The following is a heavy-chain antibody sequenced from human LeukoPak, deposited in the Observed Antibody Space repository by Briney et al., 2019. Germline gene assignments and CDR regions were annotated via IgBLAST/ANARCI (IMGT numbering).Heavy chain of an antibody. V-gene: IGHV3-48*01. Sequence: GGSLRPSCAASGFSFSDYNMNWVRQAPGKGLEWVAYISSSSSTTHYADSVTGRFSISRDNAKSSLYLQMNSLRVEDTAVYYCARDLYSGSYYDFDYWGQGTLVTVSS. D-gene: IGHD1-26*01. CDR1: GFSFSDYN. J-gene: IGHJ4*02. CDR2: ISSSSSTT. CDR3: ARDLYSGSYYDFDY.